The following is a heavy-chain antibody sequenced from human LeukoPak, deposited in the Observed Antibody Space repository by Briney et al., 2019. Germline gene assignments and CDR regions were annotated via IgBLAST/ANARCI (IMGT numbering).Heavy chain of an antibody. D-gene: IGHD4/OR15-4a*01. Sequence: GGSLRLSCAASGFTFSRFGMQWVRQAPGKGLEWVAFIRYDGSDKYYADSVKGRFTISRDNSKNTLYLQMNSLRAEDTAVYYCAKDLTIDYWGQGTLVTVSS. CDR1: GFTFSRFG. V-gene: IGHV3-30*02. CDR3: AKDLTIDY. J-gene: IGHJ4*02. CDR2: IRYDGSDK.